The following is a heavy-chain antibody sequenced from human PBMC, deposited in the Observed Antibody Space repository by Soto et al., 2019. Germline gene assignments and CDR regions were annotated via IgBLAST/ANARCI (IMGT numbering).Heavy chain of an antibody. D-gene: IGHD6-6*01. Sequence: PSETLSLTCTVSGGSISSSSYYWGWTRQPPGKGLEWIGSIYYSGSTYYNPSLKSRVTISVDTSKNQFSLKLSSVTAADTAVYYCARHNKASSTDYYYGMDVWGQGTTVTVSS. CDR3: ARHNKASSTDYYYGMDV. CDR2: IYYSGST. CDR1: GGSISSSSYY. V-gene: IGHV4-39*01. J-gene: IGHJ6*02.